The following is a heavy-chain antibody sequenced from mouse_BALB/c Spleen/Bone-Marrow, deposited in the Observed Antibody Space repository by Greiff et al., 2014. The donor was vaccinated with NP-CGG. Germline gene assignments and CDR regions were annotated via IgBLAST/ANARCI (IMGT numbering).Heavy chain of an antibody. D-gene: IGHD2-4*01. CDR3: ARHAYYDQTEVSFVY. V-gene: IGHV5-9-2*01. Sequence: VQLKESGGGLVKSGGSLKLSCAASGFSFNSYGMSWVRQTPEKRLEWVATISGGGSYTFYPDSVKGRFTISRDNAKNNLYLQLSSRRSEDTALYYCARHAYYDQTEVSFVYWGQGTLVTVSA. CDR2: ISGGGSYT. J-gene: IGHJ3*01. CDR1: GFSFNSYG.